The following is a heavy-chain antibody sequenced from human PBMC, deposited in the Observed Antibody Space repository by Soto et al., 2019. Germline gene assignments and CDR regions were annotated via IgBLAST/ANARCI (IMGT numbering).Heavy chain of an antibody. D-gene: IGHD6-6*01. CDR2: IGTAGDT. J-gene: IGHJ6*02. V-gene: IGHV3-13*01. CDR3: ARAGGGSSSTYYYYGMDV. CDR1: GFTFSVYY. Sequence: GGSLRLSCAASGFTFSVYYMHWVRQATGKGLEWVSAIGTAGDTYYPGSVKGRFTISRENAKNSLYLQMNSLRAGDTAVYYCARAGGGSSSTYYYYGMDVWGQGTTVTVSS.